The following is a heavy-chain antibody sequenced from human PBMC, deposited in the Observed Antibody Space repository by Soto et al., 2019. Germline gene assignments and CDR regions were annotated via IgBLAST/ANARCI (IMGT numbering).Heavy chain of an antibody. J-gene: IGHJ4*02. V-gene: IGHV1-2*02. CDR3: ARDLSLRSGYTDY. D-gene: IGHD5-12*01. CDR2: INPNSGGT. CDR1: GYTFTGYY. Sequence: ASVNVSCKASGYTFTGYYIHWVRQAPGQGLEWLGWINPNSGGTNYAPNFQGRVTMSWDTSICTAYMELSSLRSDDTAVYYCARDLSLRSGYTDYWGQGTLVTVSS.